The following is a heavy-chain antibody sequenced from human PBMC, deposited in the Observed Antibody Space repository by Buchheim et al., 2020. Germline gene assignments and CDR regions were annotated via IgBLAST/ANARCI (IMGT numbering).Heavy chain of an antibody. D-gene: IGHD1-26*01. V-gene: IGHV4-30-4*07. CDR1: GGSISSGGYS. Sequence: QLQLQESGSGLVKPSQTLSLTCAVSGGSISSGGYSWSWIRQPPGKGLEWIGYIYYSGITYYNSSLKSRVTMSLDPSKNQFSLKLNSVTAADTALYYCARIFSGDYALDFWGQGIL. CDR3: ARIFSGDYALDF. CDR2: IYYSGIT. J-gene: IGHJ4*02.